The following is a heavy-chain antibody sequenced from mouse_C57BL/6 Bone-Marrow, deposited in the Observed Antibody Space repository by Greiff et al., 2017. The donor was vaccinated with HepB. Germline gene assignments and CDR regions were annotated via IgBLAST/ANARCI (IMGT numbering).Heavy chain of an antibody. V-gene: IGHV1-72*01. CDR2: IDPNSGGT. D-gene: IGHD1-1*01. CDR3: VFVYYGSSYWYFDV. J-gene: IGHJ1*03. Sequence: VQLQQPGAELVKPGASVKLSCKASGYTFTSYWMHWVKQRPGRGLEWIGRIDPNSGGTKYNEKFKSKATLTVDKPSSTAYMQISSLASEDSAVYYCVFVYYGSSYWYFDVWGTGTTVTVSS. CDR1: GYTFTSYW.